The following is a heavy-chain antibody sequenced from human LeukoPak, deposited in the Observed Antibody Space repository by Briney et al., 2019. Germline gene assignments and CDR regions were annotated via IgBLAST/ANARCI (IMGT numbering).Heavy chain of an antibody. D-gene: IGHD1-26*01. CDR1: GGSFSGYY. V-gene: IGHV4-34*01. Sequence: SETLSLTCAVYGGSFSGYYWSWIRQPPGKGLEWIGSIYYRGSTYYNPSLKSRVTISVDMSKNQFFLKLSSVTAADTAVYYCATEASDTSLLDYWGQGTLVTVSS. CDR2: IYYRGST. J-gene: IGHJ4*02. CDR3: ATEASDTSLLDY.